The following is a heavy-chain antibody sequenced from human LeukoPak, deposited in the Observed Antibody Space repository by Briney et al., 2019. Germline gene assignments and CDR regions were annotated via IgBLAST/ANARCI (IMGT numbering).Heavy chain of an antibody. Sequence: SETLSLTCAVYGGSFSGYYWSWIRQPPGKGLKWIGEINHSGSTNYNPSLKSRVTISVDTSKNQFSLKLSSVTAADTAVYYCARGSDSGSSTSPNPLYYFDYWGQGTLVTVSS. V-gene: IGHV4-34*01. CDR1: GGSFSGYY. D-gene: IGHD2-2*01. CDR3: ARGSDSGSSTSPNPLYYFDY. CDR2: INHSGST. J-gene: IGHJ4*02.